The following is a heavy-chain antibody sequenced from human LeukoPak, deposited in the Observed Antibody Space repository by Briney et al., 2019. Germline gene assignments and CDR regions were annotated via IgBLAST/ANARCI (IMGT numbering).Heavy chain of an antibody. V-gene: IGHV1-69*04. Sequence: GASVKVSCKASGYTFTDYYMYWVRQAPGQGLEWMGRIIPMLDIQNYAQKFQGRVTITADKSTSTAYMELSSLRSEDTAVYYCASERGATQYFDYWGQGTLVTVSS. CDR3: ASERGATQYFDY. CDR1: GYTFTDYY. J-gene: IGHJ4*02. D-gene: IGHD3-10*01. CDR2: IIPMLDIQ.